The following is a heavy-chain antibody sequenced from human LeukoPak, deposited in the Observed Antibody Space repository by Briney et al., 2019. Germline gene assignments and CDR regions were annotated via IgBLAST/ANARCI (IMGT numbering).Heavy chain of an antibody. CDR1: GGSVSRGYYY. CDR3: ARRVVPGDAFDI. CDR2: IYTDGSI. V-gene: IGHV4-61*02. J-gene: IGHJ3*02. Sequence: SETLSLTCTVSGGSVSRGYYYWSWIRQPAGERLEWIGRIYTDGSIYYNPSLKSRVTISLDTSQNQFSLKLSSVTAADTAVYYCARRVVPGDAFDIWGQGTMVTVSS. D-gene: IGHD3-3*01.